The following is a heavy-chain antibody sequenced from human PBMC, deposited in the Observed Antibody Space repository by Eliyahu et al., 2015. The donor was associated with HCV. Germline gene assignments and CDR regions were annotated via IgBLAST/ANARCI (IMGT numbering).Heavy chain of an antibody. CDR1: GXSITTYY. CDR3: ASGGGGIAVAGTGGWFDP. J-gene: IGHJ5*02. D-gene: IGHD6-19*01. CDR2: IXYSGSX. V-gene: IGHV4-59*01. Sequence: QVQLQESGPGLVKPSETLSLTCTVXGXSITTYYWSWIRPPPGKGLEWIGYIXYSGSXXSNPPLKSRVTISVDSSKNQFSLNLTSXTAADTAVYYCASGGGGIAVAGTGGWFDPWGQGTLVTVSS.